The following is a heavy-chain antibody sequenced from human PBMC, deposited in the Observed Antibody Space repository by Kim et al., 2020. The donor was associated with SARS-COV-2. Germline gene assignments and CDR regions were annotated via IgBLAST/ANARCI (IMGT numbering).Heavy chain of an antibody. J-gene: IGHJ4*02. CDR3: ARGFVGADRGYYFTY. Sequence: GGSLRLSCAASGFTLSDHYIDWVRQAPWKGLEWVGRTRDKAHSYTTEYAASVKGRFTISRDDSKNSLYLQMNSLKTEDTAVYYCARGFVGADRGYYFTYWGQGTLVTVSS. CDR1: GFTLSDHY. CDR2: TRDKAHSYTT. D-gene: IGHD1-26*01. V-gene: IGHV3-72*01.